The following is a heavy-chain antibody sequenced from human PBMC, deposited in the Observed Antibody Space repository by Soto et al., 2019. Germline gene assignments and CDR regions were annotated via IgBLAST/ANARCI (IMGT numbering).Heavy chain of an antibody. CDR3: ARGNCGSNSCYPFDYYYYYMDV. J-gene: IGHJ6*03. D-gene: IGHD2-2*01. V-gene: IGHV1-69*02. Sequence: SVEVSCKASGGTFSSYTISWVRQAPGQGLEWMGRIIPILGIANYAQKFQGRVTITADKSTSTAYMELSSLRSEDTAVYYCARGNCGSNSCYPFDYYYYYMDVWGKGTTVTVSS. CDR1: GGTFSSYT. CDR2: IIPILGIA.